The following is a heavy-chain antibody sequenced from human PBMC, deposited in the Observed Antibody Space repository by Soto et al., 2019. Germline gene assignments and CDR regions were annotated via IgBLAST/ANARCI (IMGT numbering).Heavy chain of an antibody. D-gene: IGHD2-15*01. V-gene: IGHV1-18*01. Sequence: ASVKVSCKSSGYTFTSYRISWLRQAPGQGLEWMGWISAYNGNTNHAQKLQSRVTMTTDTSTSTAYMELRSLRSDGTAVYYCANKKQYCRGGSCSSYYYYGMDVWGQGTTVTISS. CDR2: ISAYNGNT. J-gene: IGHJ6*02. CDR1: GYTFTSYR. CDR3: ANKKQYCRGGSCSSYYYYGMDV.